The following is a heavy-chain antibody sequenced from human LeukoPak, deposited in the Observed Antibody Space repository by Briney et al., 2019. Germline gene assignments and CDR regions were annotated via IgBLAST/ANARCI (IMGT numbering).Heavy chain of an antibody. D-gene: IGHD3-9*01. J-gene: IGHJ4*02. CDR3: TGRYFDWLY. V-gene: IGHV3-73*01. CDR1: GFTFSDSA. Sequence: GGSLRLSCAASGFTFSDSAMHWVRQASGKGLEWVGRIRSKANNYATAYAASVKGRFTISRDDSDNAAYLEMNSLKTEDTAVYYCTGRYFDWLYWGQGTLDTVSS. CDR2: IRSKANNYAT.